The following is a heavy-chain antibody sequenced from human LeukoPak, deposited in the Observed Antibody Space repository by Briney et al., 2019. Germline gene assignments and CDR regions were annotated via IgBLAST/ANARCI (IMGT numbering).Heavy chain of an antibody. Sequence: PSETLSLTCAVSGSPITSNYFWAWFRQPPGKGLEWIATIYHSWGIYFNPSLKSRVSISLDASNNQFFLKLASVTAADTAIYYCARNVTAGFFDYWGQGILITVSS. V-gene: IGHV4-38-2*01. CDR2: IYHSWGI. CDR1: GSPITSNYF. D-gene: IGHD1-1*01. CDR3: ARNVTAGFFDY. J-gene: IGHJ4*02.